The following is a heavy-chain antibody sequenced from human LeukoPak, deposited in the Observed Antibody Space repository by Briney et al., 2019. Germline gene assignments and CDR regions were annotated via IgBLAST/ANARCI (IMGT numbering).Heavy chain of an antibody. V-gene: IGHV3-74*01. Sequence: GGSLRLSCAASGFTFSSYWTHWVRQAPGKGLVWVSRIKNDGRSPSYADSVKGRFTISSDNAKNTVHLQIDSLGSEDTAVYYCARDPHGGSGSDPHDAFDIWVQGTMVTVSS. CDR1: GFTFSSYW. D-gene: IGHD1-26*01. CDR2: IKNDGRSP. J-gene: IGHJ3*02. CDR3: ARDPHGGSGSDPHDAFDI.